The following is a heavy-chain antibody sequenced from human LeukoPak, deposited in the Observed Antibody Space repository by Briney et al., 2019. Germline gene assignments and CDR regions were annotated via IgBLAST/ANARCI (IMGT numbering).Heavy chain of an antibody. CDR3: ARDATYYYGDYLTPFFHYYYYMDV. J-gene: IGHJ6*03. Sequence: GSSVKVSCKASGGTFSNYAIGWVRQAPGQGLEWMGGVIPIFSTANYAQKFQGRVTITADRSTSTAYMELSSLRSEDTAVYYCARDATYYYGDYLTPFFHYYYYMDVWGKGTTVTISS. CDR2: VIPIFSTA. V-gene: IGHV1-69*06. CDR1: GGTFSNYA. D-gene: IGHD4-17*01.